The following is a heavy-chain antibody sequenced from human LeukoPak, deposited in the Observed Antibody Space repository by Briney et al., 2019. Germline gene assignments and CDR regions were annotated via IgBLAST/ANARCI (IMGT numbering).Heavy chain of an antibody. V-gene: IGHV3-21*01. D-gene: IGHD6-19*01. CDR3: ARDSSSGWYYFDY. CDR1: GFTFSSYS. Sequence: GGSLRLSCAASGFTFSSYSMNWVRQAPGKGLEWVSSISSSSSYIYYADSVKGRFTISRDNAKNSLYLQMNSLSAEDTAVYYCARDSSSGWYYFDYWGQGTLVTVSS. J-gene: IGHJ4*02. CDR2: ISSSSSYI.